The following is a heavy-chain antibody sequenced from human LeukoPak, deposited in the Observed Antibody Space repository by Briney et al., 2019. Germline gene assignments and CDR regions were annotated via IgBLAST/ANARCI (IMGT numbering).Heavy chain of an antibody. CDR2: ISYDGSNK. V-gene: IGHV3-30-3*01. J-gene: IGHJ4*02. CDR3: ARVRQSYNYAYFDY. Sequence: ERSLRLSCAASGFTFSSYAMHWVRQAPGKGLEWVAVISYDGSNKYYADSVKGRFTISRDNSKNTLYLQMNNLRAEDTAVYYCARVRQSYNYAYFDYWGQGTLVTVSS. D-gene: IGHD5-18*01. CDR1: GFTFSSYA.